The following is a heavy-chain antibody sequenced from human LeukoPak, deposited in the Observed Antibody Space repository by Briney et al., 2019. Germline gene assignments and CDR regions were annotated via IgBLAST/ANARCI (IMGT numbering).Heavy chain of an antibody. V-gene: IGHV4-59*01. CDR1: GGSISSYY. CDR3: ARVGDGYNYYFDY. J-gene: IGHJ4*01. CDR2: IYYSGST. D-gene: IGHD5-24*01. Sequence: SETLSLTCTVSGGSISSYYWSWIRQPPGKGLEWIGYIYYSGSTNYNPSLKSRVTISVDTSKNQFSLKLSSVTAADTAVYYCARVGDGYNYYFDYWGQEPWSLSPQ.